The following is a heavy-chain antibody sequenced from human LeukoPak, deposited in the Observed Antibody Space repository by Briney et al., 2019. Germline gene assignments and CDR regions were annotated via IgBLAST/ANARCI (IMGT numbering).Heavy chain of an antibody. CDR2: INPSGGST. CDR3: ARVLADY. Sequence: ASVKVSCKGSGYIFKNYGISWVRQAPGQGLEWMGIINPSGGSTSYAQKFQGRVTMTRDTSTSTVYMELSSLRSEDTAVYYCARVLADYWGQGTLVTVSS. V-gene: IGHV1-46*02. J-gene: IGHJ4*02. CDR1: GYIFKNYG.